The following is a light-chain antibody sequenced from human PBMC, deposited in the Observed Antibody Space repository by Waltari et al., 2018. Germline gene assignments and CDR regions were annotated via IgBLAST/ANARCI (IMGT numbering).Light chain of an antibody. Sequence: IVLTQSPDTLSLSPGERATLSCWASQSVGIYLAWYQQKPGQAPRRLIYEESKMATGIPARFSGSGSGTDFTLTISSLEPEDFAVYYCQQRSISCTFGQGTRLEI. CDR1: QSVGIY. CDR3: QQRSISCT. CDR2: EES. J-gene: IGKJ2*02. V-gene: IGKV3-11*01.